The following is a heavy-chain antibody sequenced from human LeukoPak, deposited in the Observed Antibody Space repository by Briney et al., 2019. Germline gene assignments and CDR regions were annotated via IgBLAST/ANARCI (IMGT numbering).Heavy chain of an antibody. CDR2: ISDSGGAT. V-gene: IGHV3-23*01. CDR3: GKEVERHFDLKY. Sequence: GGSLRLSCAASRFTFSTYTMNWVRQAPGKGLQWVSSISDSGGATFYADSLRGRFPISRDNSKKILYLQMNSLRAEDTAVYYCGKEVERHFDLKYWGQGTLVTVSS. J-gene: IGHJ4*02. CDR1: RFTFSTYT.